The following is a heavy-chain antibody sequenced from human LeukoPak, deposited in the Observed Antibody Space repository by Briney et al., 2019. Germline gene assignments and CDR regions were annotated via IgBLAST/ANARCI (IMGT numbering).Heavy chain of an antibody. J-gene: IGHJ4*02. CDR1: GFTFSSYS. CDR2: ISSSSSYI. CDR3: ARDPIVVVPAAMGQINYFDY. V-gene: IGHV3-21*01. Sequence: WGSLRLYCAASGFTFSSYSMNWLRQAPGKGLEWFSTISSSSSYIYYADSVKGRFTISRDNAKNSLYLQMNSLRAEDTAVYYCARDPIVVVPAAMGQINYFDYWGQGTLVTVSS. D-gene: IGHD2-2*01.